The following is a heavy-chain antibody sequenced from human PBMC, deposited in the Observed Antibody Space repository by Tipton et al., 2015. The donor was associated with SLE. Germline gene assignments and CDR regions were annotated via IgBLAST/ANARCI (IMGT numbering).Heavy chain of an antibody. CDR2: IFYTGST. J-gene: IGHJ4*02. V-gene: IGHV4-39*07. CDR1: DGSIRSTNYY. D-gene: IGHD6-6*01. Sequence: LRLSYTVSDGSIRSTNYYWGWIRQPPGKGLEWIGSIFYTGSTYYNPSLKSRVSFSIDTSKHQFSLKLNSVTAADTAVYYCARQSMAARPDFDFWGQGTLVTVSS. CDR3: ARQSMAARPDFDF.